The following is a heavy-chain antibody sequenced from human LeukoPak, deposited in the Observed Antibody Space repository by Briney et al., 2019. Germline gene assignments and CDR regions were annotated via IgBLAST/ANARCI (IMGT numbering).Heavy chain of an antibody. CDR3: ARAGGFFSPFGY. Sequence: PSQTLSLTCAVSGGSISSGGYYWSWIRQHPGKGLEWIGYIYYSGSTYYNPSLKSRVTISVDTSKNQFSLKLSSVTAADTAVYYCARAGGFFSPFGYWGQGTLVTVSS. CDR2: IYYSGST. CDR1: GGSISSGGYY. V-gene: IGHV4-31*11. D-gene: IGHD3-3*01. J-gene: IGHJ4*02.